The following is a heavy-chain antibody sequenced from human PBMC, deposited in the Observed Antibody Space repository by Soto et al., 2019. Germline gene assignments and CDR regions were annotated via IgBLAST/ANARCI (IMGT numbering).Heavy chain of an antibody. CDR2: INSDGSST. D-gene: IGHD2-15*01. J-gene: IGHJ4*02. Sequence: GGSLRLSCAASGFTFRSYWMQWVRQAPGKGLVWVSWINSDGSSTSYADSVKGRFTISRDNAKNTLYLQMNSLRAEDTAVYYCASGGRSLNFDSWGKGTLVTVYS. CDR1: GFTFRSYW. CDR3: ASGGRSLNFDS. V-gene: IGHV3-74*01.